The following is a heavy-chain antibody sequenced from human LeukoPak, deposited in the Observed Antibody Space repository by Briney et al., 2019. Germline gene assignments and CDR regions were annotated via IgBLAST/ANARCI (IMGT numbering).Heavy chain of an antibody. CDR3: ARDLSMYDILTGYPDY. J-gene: IGHJ4*02. CDR2: ISYDGSNK. CDR1: GFTFSSYA. Sequence: GGSLRLSCAASGFTFSSYAMHWVRQAPGKGLEWVAFISYDGSNKYYADSVKGRFTISRDNSKNTLYLQMNSLRAEDTAVYYCARDLSMYDILTGYPDYWGQGTLVTVSS. V-gene: IGHV3-30-3*01. D-gene: IGHD3-9*01.